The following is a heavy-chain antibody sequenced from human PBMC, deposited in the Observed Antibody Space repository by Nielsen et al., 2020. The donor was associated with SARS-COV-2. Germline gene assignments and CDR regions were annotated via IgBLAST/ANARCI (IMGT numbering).Heavy chain of an antibody. V-gene: IGHV4-34*01. CDR2: VSHSGST. Sequence: SETLSLICAVSDGSLSGHYWTWIRQPPGKGLEWIGEVSHSGSTNTNPSLKSRVTISVDTSKSQFSLKLRSVTAADTAVYYCARDGASGRFYDWLSHFDLWGRGTLVTVSS. D-gene: IGHD3-3*01. J-gene: IGHJ2*01. CDR1: DGSLSGHY. CDR3: ARDGASGRFYDWLSHFDL.